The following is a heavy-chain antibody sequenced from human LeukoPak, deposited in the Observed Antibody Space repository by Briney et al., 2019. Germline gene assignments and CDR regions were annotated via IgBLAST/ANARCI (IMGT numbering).Heavy chain of an antibody. CDR3: ARKYYYGSRMGAYYFDC. Sequence: SETLSLTCTVSGGSTSSGGYYWSWIRQHPGKGLEWIGYIYYSGSTYYNPSLKSRVTISVDTSKNQFSLKLSSVTAADTAVYYCARKYYYGSRMGAYYFDCWGQGTLVTVSS. V-gene: IGHV4-31*03. CDR2: IYYSGST. J-gene: IGHJ4*02. CDR1: GGSTSSGGYY. D-gene: IGHD3-10*01.